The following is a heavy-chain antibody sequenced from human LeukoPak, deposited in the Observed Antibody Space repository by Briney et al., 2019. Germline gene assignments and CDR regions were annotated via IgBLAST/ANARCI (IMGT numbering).Heavy chain of an antibody. J-gene: IGHJ4*02. D-gene: IGHD6-19*01. CDR1: GGSFSGYY. CDR3: ARRHCGWRYFDY. V-gene: IGHV4-34*01. CDR2: INHSGST. Sequence: SETLSLTCAVYGGSFSGYYWSWIRQPPGKGLEWIGEINHSGSTNYNPSLKSRVTISVDTSKNQFSLKLSSVTAADTAVYYCARRHCGWRYFDYWGQGTLVTVSS.